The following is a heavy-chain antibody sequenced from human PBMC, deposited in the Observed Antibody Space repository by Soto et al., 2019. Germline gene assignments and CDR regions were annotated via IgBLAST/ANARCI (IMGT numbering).Heavy chain of an antibody. J-gene: IGHJ5*02. CDR2: MNPNSGNT. CDR3: ARGGGETWIQLRGVNWFDP. V-gene: IGHV1-8*01. D-gene: IGHD5-18*01. CDR1: VYTFTSYD. Sequence: QVQLVQSGAEVKKNGASVKVSCKASVYTFTSYDINWVRQATGQGLEWMGWMNPNSGNTGYAQKLQGRVTTTRNTSIRTAYMELSSLRSEDTAVYYWARGGGETWIQLRGVNWFDPWGQGTLVRVSS.